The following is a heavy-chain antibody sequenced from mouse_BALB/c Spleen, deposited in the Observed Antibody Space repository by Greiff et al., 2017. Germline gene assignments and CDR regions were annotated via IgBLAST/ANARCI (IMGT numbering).Heavy chain of an antibody. CDR1: GYTFTSYW. D-gene: IGHD3-1*01. CDR3: ARRQLGLRFAD. CDR2: INPSTGYT. J-gene: IGHJ3*01. V-gene: IGHV1-7*01. Sequence: QVQLQQSGAELAKPGASVKMSCKASGYTFTSYWMHWVKQRPGQGLEWIGYINPSTGYTEYNQKFKDKATLTADKSSSTAYMQLSSLTSEDSAVYYCARRQLGLRFADWGQGTLVTVSA.